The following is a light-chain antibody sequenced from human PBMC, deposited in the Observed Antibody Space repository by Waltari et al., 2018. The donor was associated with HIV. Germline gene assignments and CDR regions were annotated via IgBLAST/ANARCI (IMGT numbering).Light chain of an antibody. V-gene: IGLV2-23*02. Sequence: QSALTQPASVSGSPGQSITISCTGTSSDVGAYNLVSWYQKYPGKAPKLMIFDVIKRPSGVSDRFSGARSGNTASLTISGLQTEDEGDYYCCSYSGTGVVFGGGTKVTVL. CDR1: SSDVGAYNL. CDR2: DVI. J-gene: IGLJ2*01. CDR3: CSYSGTGVV.